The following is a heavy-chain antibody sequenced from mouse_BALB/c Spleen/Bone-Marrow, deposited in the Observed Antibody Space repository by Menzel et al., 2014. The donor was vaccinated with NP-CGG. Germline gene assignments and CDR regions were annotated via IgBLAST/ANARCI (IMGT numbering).Heavy chain of an antibody. V-gene: IGHV1-15*01. CDR3: TIVAY. CDR1: DYTFTDYK. J-gene: IGHJ3*01. CDR2: IDPETGGT. Sequence: VQRVESGAELVRPGTSVTLSCKASDYTFTDYKMHWVKQTPVHGLEWIGLIDPETGGTAYNQKFKGKATLTADKSSSTAYMDLRSLTSEDSAVYYCTIVAYWGQGTLVAVSA.